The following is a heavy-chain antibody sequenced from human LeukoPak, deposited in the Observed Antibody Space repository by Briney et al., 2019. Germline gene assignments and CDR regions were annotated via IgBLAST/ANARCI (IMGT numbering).Heavy chain of an antibody. Sequence: GGSLRLSCIASGFAFGDYAMSWYRQAPGKGLECVGFIRSKDYGGTTEYAASLKGRFTISRDDSKSIAYLQMNSLKTEDTAVYYCTRFRLGGYYSVLGYWGQGTLVTVSS. CDR3: TRFRLGGYYSVLGY. J-gene: IGHJ4*02. CDR2: IRSKDYGGTT. CDR1: GFAFGDYA. V-gene: IGHV3-49*03. D-gene: IGHD3-22*01.